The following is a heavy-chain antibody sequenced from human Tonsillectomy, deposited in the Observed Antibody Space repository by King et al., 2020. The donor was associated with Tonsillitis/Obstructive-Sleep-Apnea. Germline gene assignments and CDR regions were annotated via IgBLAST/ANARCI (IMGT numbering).Heavy chain of an antibody. CDR1: GGSISSSSYY. Sequence: QLQESGPGLVKPSETLSLTCTVSGGSISSSSYYWGWIRQPPGKGLEWIGSMYYSGSTYYNPSLKSRVTISVDTSKNQFSLKLSSVTAADTAVYYCARLGVWGKALNTQDFDYWGQGTLVTVSS. CDR2: MYYSGST. D-gene: IGHD3-16*01. J-gene: IGHJ4*02. CDR3: ARLGVWGKALNTQDFDY. V-gene: IGHV4-39*01.